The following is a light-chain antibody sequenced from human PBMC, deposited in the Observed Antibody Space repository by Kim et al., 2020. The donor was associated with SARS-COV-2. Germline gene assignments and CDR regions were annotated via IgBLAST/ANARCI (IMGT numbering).Light chain of an antibody. CDR2: EDY. V-gene: IGLV6-57*03. Sequence: GNTGTISCARSRGNIATNYVQWYQQRPGSAPTTVIFEDYRRPSGVPDRFSGSVDSSSSSASLTISGLRPEDEADYYCQSFDSNTVVFGGGTQLTVL. J-gene: IGLJ2*01. CDR1: RGNIATNY. CDR3: QSFDSNTVV.